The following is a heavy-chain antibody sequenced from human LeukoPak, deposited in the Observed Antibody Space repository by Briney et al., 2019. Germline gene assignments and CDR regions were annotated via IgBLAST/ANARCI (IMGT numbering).Heavy chain of an antibody. D-gene: IGHD3-3*01. CDR1: GFTFSSYS. CDR3: ARDLRPYDFWSGSAY. Sequence: PGGSLRLSCAASGFTFSSYSMNWVRQAPGKGLEWVSSISSSSSYIYYADSVKGRFTISRDNAKHSLYLQMNSLRAEDTAVYYCARDLRPYDFWSGSAYWGQETLVTVSS. V-gene: IGHV3-21*01. J-gene: IGHJ4*02. CDR2: ISSSSSYI.